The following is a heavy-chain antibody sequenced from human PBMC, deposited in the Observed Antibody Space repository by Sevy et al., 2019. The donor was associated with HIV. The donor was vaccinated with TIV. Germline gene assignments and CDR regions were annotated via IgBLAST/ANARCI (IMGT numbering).Heavy chain of an antibody. CDR2: ISGSGGST. V-gene: IGHV3-23*01. CDR1: GFTFSSYA. J-gene: IGHJ6*02. D-gene: IGHD2-2*02. CDR3: AKGGYCSSTSCYTDYYGMDV. Sequence: GGSLRHSCAASGFTFSSYAMSWVRQAPGKGLEWVSAISGSGGSTYYADSVKGRFNISRDNSKNTLYLQMNSLRAEDTAVYYCAKGGYCSSTSCYTDYYGMDVWGQGTTVTVSS.